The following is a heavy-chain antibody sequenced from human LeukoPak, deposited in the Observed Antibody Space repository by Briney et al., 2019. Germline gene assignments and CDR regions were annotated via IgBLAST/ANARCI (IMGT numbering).Heavy chain of an antibody. D-gene: IGHD4-23*01. V-gene: IGHV1-8*01. CDR2: MNPNSGNT. CDR1: GYTFTSYD. Sequence: ASVKVSCKASGYTFTSYDINWVRQATGQGLEWMGWMNPNSGNTGYAQKFQGRVTMTRNTSISTAYMELSSLRSEDTAVYYCATGGHDYGGQNWFDPWGQGTLVTVSS. CDR3: ATGGHDYGGQNWFDP. J-gene: IGHJ5*02.